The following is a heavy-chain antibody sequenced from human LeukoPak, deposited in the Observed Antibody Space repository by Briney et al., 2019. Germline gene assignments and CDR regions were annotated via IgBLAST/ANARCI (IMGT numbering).Heavy chain of an antibody. CDR3: AKANVKYCSGGSCFDAFDI. CDR1: GFTFSSYA. CDR2: ISHSGGTT. Sequence: GGSLRLSCAASGFTFSSYAMSWVRQAPGKWPEWVSAISHSGGTTYYADSVKGRFTITRDNSKNTLYLQMNSLRAEDTAVYYCAKANVKYCSGGSCFDAFDIWGQGTMVTVSS. V-gene: IGHV3-23*01. J-gene: IGHJ3*02. D-gene: IGHD2-15*01.